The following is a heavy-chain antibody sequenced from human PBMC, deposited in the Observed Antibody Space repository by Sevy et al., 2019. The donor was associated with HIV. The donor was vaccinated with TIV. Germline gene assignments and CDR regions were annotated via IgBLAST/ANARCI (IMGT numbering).Heavy chain of an antibody. V-gene: IGHV3-15*01. CDR2: IKRKTDGGTT. Sequence: GGSLRLSCAASGFTFSNAWMSWVRQAPGKGLEWVGRIKRKTDGGTTDYAAPVKGRFTISRDDSKNTLYLQMNSLKTEDTAVYYCFGSGSRDAFDIWGQGTMVTVSS. CDR1: GFTFSNAW. CDR3: FGSGSRDAFDI. D-gene: IGHD3-10*01. J-gene: IGHJ3*02.